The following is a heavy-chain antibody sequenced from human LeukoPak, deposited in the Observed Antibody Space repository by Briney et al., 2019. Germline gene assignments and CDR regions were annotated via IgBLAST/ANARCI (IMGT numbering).Heavy chain of an antibody. CDR1: GGTFSSYA. CDR2: IIPIFGTA. CDR3: AKEMLDGSGWLGGTFDI. V-gene: IGHV1-69*13. D-gene: IGHD6-19*01. J-gene: IGHJ3*02. Sequence: SVKVSCKASGGTFSSYAISWVRQAPGQGLEWMGGIIPIFGTANYAQKFQGRVTSTADESTSTAYMELSSLRSEDTAVYYCAKEMLDGSGWLGGTFDIWGQGTMVTVSS.